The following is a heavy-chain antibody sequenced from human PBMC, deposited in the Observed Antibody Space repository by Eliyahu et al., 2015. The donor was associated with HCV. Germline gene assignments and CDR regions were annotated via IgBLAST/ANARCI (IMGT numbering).Heavy chain of an antibody. CDR1: GYRFTEYR. Sequence: EVLLVQSGAEEKKPGESLKISCKASGYRFTEYRIAWVRQMPGRGLEWMGIIDPHDSETRYSPSFEGQVTISADKSINTAYLQWSSLKASDTAMYFCARRSYSDYASEFWFDPWGQGTLVTVSS. D-gene: IGHD4-11*01. CDR2: IDPHDSET. V-gene: IGHV5-51*01. J-gene: IGHJ5*02. CDR3: ARRSYSDYASEFWFDP.